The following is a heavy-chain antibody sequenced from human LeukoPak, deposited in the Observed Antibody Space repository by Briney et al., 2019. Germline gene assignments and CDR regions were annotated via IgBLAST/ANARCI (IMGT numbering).Heavy chain of an antibody. CDR1: GFTFSSYA. D-gene: IGHD2-15*01. CDR2: ISCSGGST. V-gene: IGHV3-23*01. CDR3: AKEQNIVVVVAPTFDY. Sequence: GGSLRLSCAASGFTFSSYAMSWVRQAPGKGLEWVSAISCSGGSTYYAYSVKGLFTISRDNSKNTLHLQMNSLRAENTAVYYCAKEQNIVVVVAPTFDYWRQGTLVSVSS. J-gene: IGHJ4*02.